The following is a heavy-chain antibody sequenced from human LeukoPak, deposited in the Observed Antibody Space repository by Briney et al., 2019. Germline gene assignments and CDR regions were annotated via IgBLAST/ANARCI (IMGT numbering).Heavy chain of an antibody. CDR3: AREGGDFGVSFDY. J-gene: IGHJ4*02. V-gene: IGHV4-31*03. CDR2: IFYSGRT. D-gene: IGHD2-21*02. Sequence: SQTLSLTCSVAGDFISNGGYYWSWIPQHPGKGVEWIGFIFYSGRTYYNPSLRSRLNISLDTSLNQFSLELRSVTAADTAVYYCAREGGDFGVSFDYWGQGILVTVSS. CDR1: GDFISNGGYY.